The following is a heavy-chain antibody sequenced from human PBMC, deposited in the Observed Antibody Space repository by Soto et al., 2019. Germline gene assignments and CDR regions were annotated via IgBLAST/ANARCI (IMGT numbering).Heavy chain of an antibody. CDR2: ITPIFGTA. J-gene: IGHJ4*02. CDR1: GGTFSSYA. D-gene: IGHD1-26*01. Sequence: QVQLVQSGAEVKKPGSSVKVSCKASGGTFSSYAISWVRQAPGQGLEWMGGITPIFGTANYAQKFQGRVTITADESTSTDYMELSSLRSEDTAVYYCASPAALVGAIDYWGQGTLVTVSS. CDR3: ASPAALVGAIDY. V-gene: IGHV1-69*01.